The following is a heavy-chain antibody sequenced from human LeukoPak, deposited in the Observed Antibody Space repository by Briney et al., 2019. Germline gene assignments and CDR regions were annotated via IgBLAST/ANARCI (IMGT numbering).Heavy chain of an antibody. CDR2: ISSNGGST. Sequence: GGSLRLSCAASGFTFSTYSMHWVRQAPGKGLESVSAISSNGGSTYYANSVKGRFTISRDNSKNTLYLQMGSLRAEDMADYYCAREYYGGYVDYWGQGTLVTVSS. D-gene: IGHD2-21*01. CDR3: AREYYGGYVDY. V-gene: IGHV3-64*01. CDR1: GFTFSTYS. J-gene: IGHJ4*02.